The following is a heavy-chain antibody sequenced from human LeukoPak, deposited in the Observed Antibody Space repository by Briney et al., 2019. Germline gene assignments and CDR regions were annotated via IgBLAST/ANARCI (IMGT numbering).Heavy chain of an antibody. D-gene: IGHD7-27*01. Sequence: SETLSLTCTVSGGSISSGGYYWSWIHQHPGKGLEWIGYIYYSGSTYYNPSLKSRVTISVDTSKNQFSLKLSSVTAADTAVYYCARTRTSDLLTGDYFDYWGQGTLVTVSS. CDR3: ARTRTSDLLTGDYFDY. CDR1: GGSISSGGYY. CDR2: IYYSGST. J-gene: IGHJ4*02. V-gene: IGHV4-31*03.